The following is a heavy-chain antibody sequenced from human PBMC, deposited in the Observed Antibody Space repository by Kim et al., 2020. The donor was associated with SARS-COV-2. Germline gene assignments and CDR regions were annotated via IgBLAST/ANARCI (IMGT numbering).Heavy chain of an antibody. CDR2: IYHYGST. V-gene: IGHV4-38-2*02. CDR1: GYSISSGYY. CDR3: SREGGAYCSGGSCRGWFDP. Sequence: SETLSLTCTVSGYSISSGYYWGWIRQPPGKGLQWIGRIYHYGSTYYNPSLKSRVTITVDTSKNQFSRKLISVTAADTAVYYCSREGGAYCSGGSCRGWFDPWGQGTLVTVPS. D-gene: IGHD2-15*01. J-gene: IGHJ5*02.